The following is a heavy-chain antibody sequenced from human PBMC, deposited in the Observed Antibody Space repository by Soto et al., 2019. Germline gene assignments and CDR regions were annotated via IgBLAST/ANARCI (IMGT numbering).Heavy chain of an antibody. CDR1: GFTFSSYG. Sequence: LRLSCAASGFTFSSYGMHWVRQAPGKGLEWVAVIWYDGSNKYYADSVKGRFTISRDNSKNTLYLQMNSLRAEDTAVYYCAREAPRIAARRRGWFDPWGQGTLVTVSS. CDR3: AREAPRIAARRRGWFDP. J-gene: IGHJ5*02. D-gene: IGHD6-6*01. CDR2: IWYDGSNK. V-gene: IGHV3-33*01.